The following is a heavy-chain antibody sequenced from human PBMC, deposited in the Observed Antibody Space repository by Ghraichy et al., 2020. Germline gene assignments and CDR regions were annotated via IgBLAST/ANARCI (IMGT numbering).Heavy chain of an antibody. D-gene: IGHD6-6*01. CDR1: GGSISNSYYY. CDR3: ASLIAASDHWYFHL. V-gene: IGHV4-39*07. Sequence: SQTLSLTCTVSGGSISNSYYYWGWIRQPPGKGLEWIGNIFYSGTTYYNPSLRGRVAVSVDTSKNQFSLKLSSVTAADTAVYYCASLIAASDHWYFHLWGSGTLVTVSS. CDR2: IFYSGTT. J-gene: IGHJ2*01.